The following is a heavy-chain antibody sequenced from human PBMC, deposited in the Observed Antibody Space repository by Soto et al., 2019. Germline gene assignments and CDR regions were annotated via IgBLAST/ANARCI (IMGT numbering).Heavy chain of an antibody. V-gene: IGHV4-30-4*01. J-gene: IGHJ5*01. D-gene: IGHD2-2*01. CDR3: ARDEYQLLSSVSWFDS. CDR2: IYHTGNT. Sequence: SETLSLTCAVSGGSISDDSYWSWIRQTPGKGLEWIGYIYHTGNTYYNPSLRSRVSISVDKSKSQFSLKLISVTAADTAVYFCARDEYQLLSSVSWFDSWGQGTLVTVSS. CDR1: GGSISDDSY.